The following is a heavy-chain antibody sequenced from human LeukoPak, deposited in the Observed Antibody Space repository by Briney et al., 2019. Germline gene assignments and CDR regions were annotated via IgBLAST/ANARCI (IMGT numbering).Heavy chain of an antibody. CDR1: GGSISSYY. CDR2: IYTSEST. V-gene: IGHV4-4*07. Sequence: PSETLSLTCTVSGGSISSYYWSWIRQPAGKGVEWIGRIYTSESTNYNPSLKSRVTMSVDTSKNQFSLKLSSVTAADPAVYYCARKSNAYFHYWRQGTLVPLSS. CDR3: ARKSNAYFHY. J-gene: IGHJ4*02.